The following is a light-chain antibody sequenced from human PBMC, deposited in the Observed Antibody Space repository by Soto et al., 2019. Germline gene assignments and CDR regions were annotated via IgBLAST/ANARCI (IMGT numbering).Light chain of an antibody. Sequence: EIVLAQSPGTLSLSPGERATLSCRASQSVSSNLLAWYQEKPGQAPRLLIYGASTRATGIPDRFSGSGSGTGFTLAISTLEPEDSEAYSCRQYGRSLASAIGGGTKVDIK. CDR3: RQYGRSLASA. J-gene: IGKJ4*01. V-gene: IGKV3-20*01. CDR2: GAS. CDR1: QSVSSNL.